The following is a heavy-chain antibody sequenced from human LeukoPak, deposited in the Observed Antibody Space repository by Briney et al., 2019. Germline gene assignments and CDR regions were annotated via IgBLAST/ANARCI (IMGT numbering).Heavy chain of an antibody. CDR1: GFSFRNYA. CDR2: ISGSGGRT. D-gene: IGHD3-22*01. V-gene: IGHV3-23*01. CDR3: AKDGQSFYADNGGYYPGD. J-gene: IGHJ4*01. Sequence: GGSLRLSCAASGFSFRNYAMGWVRLAPGKGLEWVSGISGSGGRTYYADSVKGRFTISRDNPQNTLYLYMHSLRVEDTAVYYCAKDGQSFYADNGGYYPGDWGHGTLVTVYS.